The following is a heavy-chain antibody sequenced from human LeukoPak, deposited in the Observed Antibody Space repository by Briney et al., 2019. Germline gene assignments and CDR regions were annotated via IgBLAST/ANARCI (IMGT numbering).Heavy chain of an antibody. CDR1: GYTFTSYY. CDR2: INPSGGST. CDR3: ARDTYDSSGYYYRNFDY. Sequence: GASVKVSCKASGYTFTSYYMHWVRQAPGQGLEWMGIINPSGGSTSYAQKFQGRVTMTRDTSTSTVYMGLSSLRSEDTAVYYCARDTYDSSGYYYRNFDYWGQGTLVTVSS. J-gene: IGHJ4*02. V-gene: IGHV1-46*01. D-gene: IGHD3-22*01.